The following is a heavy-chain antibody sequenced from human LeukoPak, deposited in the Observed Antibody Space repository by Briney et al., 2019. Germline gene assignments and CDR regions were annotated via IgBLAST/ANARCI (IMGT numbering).Heavy chain of an antibody. D-gene: IGHD1-26*01. CDR2: IYYSGST. V-gene: IGHV4-39*01. CDR3: ARIVGASDY. J-gene: IGHJ4*02. CDR1: GGSISSSSYY. Sequence: SETLSLTCTVSGGSISSSSYYWGWIRQPPGKGLEWIGSIYYSGSTYYYPSLKSRVTISVDTSKNQFSLKLSSVTAADTAVYYCARIVGASDYWGQGTLVTVSS.